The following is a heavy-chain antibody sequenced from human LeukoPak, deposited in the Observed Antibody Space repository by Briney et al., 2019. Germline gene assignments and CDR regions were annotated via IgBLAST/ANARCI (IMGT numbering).Heavy chain of an antibody. Sequence: GRSLRLSCAASGFTFSSYAMHWVRQAPGKGLEWVAVISYDGSNKYYADSVKGRFTISRDNSKNTLYLQMNSLRAEDTAVYYCARDVGGGYSGRGYGVWGKGTTVTVSS. D-gene: IGHD5-12*01. J-gene: IGHJ6*04. V-gene: IGHV3-30-3*01. CDR2: ISYDGSNK. CDR1: GFTFSSYA. CDR3: ARDVGGGYSGRGYGV.